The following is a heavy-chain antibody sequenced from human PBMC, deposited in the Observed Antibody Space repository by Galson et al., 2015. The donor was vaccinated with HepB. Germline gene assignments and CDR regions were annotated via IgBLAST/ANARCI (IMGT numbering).Heavy chain of an antibody. D-gene: IGHD3/OR15-3a*01. Sequence: SLRLSCAASGFTFSDHPMHWVRQAPGKGLVWVSRINSDGSSTSYADSVKGRFTISRDNAKNTLYLQMNTLRAEDTAVYYCARGGGGLIDYWGQGTLVTVSS. CDR1: GFTFSDHP. CDR2: INSDGSST. J-gene: IGHJ4*02. CDR3: ARGGGGLIDY. V-gene: IGHV3-74*01.